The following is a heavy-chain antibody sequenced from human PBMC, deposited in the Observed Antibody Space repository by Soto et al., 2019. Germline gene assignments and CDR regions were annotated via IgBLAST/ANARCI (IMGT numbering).Heavy chain of an antibody. V-gene: IGHV3-23*01. D-gene: IGHD3-22*01. CDR2: ISGSGDRT. J-gene: IGHJ4*02. Sequence: DVQLLESGGGLVQPGGSLRLSCAASGITISNYPMSWVRQAPGKGLDWVSGISGSGDRTYYVDSAKGRFSISKDISKNSLSLQLDSLGVEDTAVYFCVKDDGGYPSTAPHWGQGTLVTVSS. CDR1: GITISNYP. CDR3: VKDDGGYPSTAPH.